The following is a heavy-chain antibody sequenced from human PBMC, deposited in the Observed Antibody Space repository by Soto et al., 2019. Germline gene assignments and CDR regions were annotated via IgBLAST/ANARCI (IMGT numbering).Heavy chain of an antibody. CDR3: ERRNNKAGGWFDS. D-gene: IGHD3-16*01. V-gene: IGHV4-39*01. Sequence: SETLSLTCTVSGGSISSSSYHWGWIRQPPGKGLEWIGSIDYSGTTFYNASLNSRVTISADTSKNQFSLKLSSVTAADTALYYCERRNNKAGGWFDSWGQGALVTVSS. CDR1: GGSISSSSYH. CDR2: IDYSGTT. J-gene: IGHJ5*01.